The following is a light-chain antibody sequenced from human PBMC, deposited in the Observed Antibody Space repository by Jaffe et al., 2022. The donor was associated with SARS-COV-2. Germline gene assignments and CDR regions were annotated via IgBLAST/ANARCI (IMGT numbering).Light chain of an antibody. Sequence: EIVMTQFPATLSVSPGERATLSCRASQSVSSKLAWYQKKPGQGPRLLISGASTRATGIPDRISGSGSGTEFTLTISSLQSEDFAVYYCQQYNNWPRTFGQGTKVEIK. V-gene: IGKV3-15*01. CDR1: QSVSSK. CDR2: GAS. J-gene: IGKJ1*01. CDR3: QQYNNWPRT.